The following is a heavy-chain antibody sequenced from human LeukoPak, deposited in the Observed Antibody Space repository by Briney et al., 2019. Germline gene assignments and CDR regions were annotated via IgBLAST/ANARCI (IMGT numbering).Heavy chain of an antibody. CDR3: AIRLGYCSSTSCSNWFDP. D-gene: IGHD2-2*01. V-gene: IGHV1-69*13. Sequence: GASVKVSCKASGGTFSSYAISWVRQAPGQGLEWMGGNIPIFGTANYAQKFQGRVTITADESTSTAYMELSSLRSEDTAVYYCAIRLGYCSSTSCSNWFDPWGQGTLVTVSS. CDR2: NIPIFGTA. CDR1: GGTFSSYA. J-gene: IGHJ5*02.